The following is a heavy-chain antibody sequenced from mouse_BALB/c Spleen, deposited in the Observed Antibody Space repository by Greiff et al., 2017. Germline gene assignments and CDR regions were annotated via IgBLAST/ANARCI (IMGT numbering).Heavy chain of an antibody. CDR1: GYTFTSYW. Sequence: QVQLQQSGAELAKPGASVKMSCKASGYTFTSYWMHWVKQRPGQGLEWIGYINPSTGYTEYNQKFQGKASITADTSSNTAYLQLSSLTSEDTAVYYCARGGLLAYWGQGTLVTVSA. D-gene: IGHD3-1*01. V-gene: IGHV1-7*01. CDR3: ARGGLLAY. J-gene: IGHJ3*01. CDR2: INPSTGYT.